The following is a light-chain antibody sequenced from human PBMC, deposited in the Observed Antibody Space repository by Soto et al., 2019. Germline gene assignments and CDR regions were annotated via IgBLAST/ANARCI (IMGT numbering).Light chain of an antibody. V-gene: IGKV3-20*01. Sequence: EIVLTQSPGTLSLPPGERATLSCRASQTISNTFLAWYQQKPGQAPRLLIYGASSRATGIPDRFSGSGSGTDFTLTISRLEPEDFAMYYCQQHGISPPVTFGQGTRLEIK. CDR1: QTISNTF. CDR2: GAS. J-gene: IGKJ5*01. CDR3: QQHGISPPVT.